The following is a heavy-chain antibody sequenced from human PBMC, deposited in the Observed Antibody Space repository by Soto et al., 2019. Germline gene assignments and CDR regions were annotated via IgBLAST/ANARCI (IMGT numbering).Heavy chain of an antibody. CDR2: VDPNTGGT. V-gene: IGHV1-2*02. J-gene: IGHJ5*02. D-gene: IGHD2-21*01. CDR1: GYTFSGFY. Sequence: ASVKVSCKSSGYTFSGFYIHWVRQAPGQGLEWMGWVDPNTGGTKFAQRFQGRVTMSRDTSINTAYMELNSLKSDDTAVYYCARSPYTPRNCFDPWGQGTLVTVSS. CDR3: ARSPYTPRNCFDP.